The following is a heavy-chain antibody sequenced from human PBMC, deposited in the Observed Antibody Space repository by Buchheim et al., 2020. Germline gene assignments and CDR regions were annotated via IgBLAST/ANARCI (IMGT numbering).Heavy chain of an antibody. J-gene: IGHJ4*02. CDR1: GFTFTNYG. V-gene: IGHV3-30*03. CDR3: TRGKYVSIAAAGTY. CDR2: ISYDGSNK. D-gene: IGHD6-13*01. Sequence: QVQLVESGGGVVQPGRSLRLSCAASGFTFTNYGLHWVRQAPGKGLEWVAVISYDGSNKYYADSVKGRFTISRDNSKNTLYFQMNSLRAEDTAVYYCTRGKYVSIAAAGTYWGQGTL.